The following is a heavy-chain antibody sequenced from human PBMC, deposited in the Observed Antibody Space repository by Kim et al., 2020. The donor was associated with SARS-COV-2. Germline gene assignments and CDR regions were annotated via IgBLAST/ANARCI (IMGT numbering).Heavy chain of an antibody. CDR3: ARLGIAVAGTAFDI. V-gene: IGHV1-8*01. Sequence: QKFQGRVTMTRNTSISTAYMELSSLRSEDTAVYYCARLGIAVAGTAFDIWGQGTMVTVSS. D-gene: IGHD6-19*01. J-gene: IGHJ3*02.